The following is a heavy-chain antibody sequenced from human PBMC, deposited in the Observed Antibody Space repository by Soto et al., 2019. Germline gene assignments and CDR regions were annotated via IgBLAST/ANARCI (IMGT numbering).Heavy chain of an antibody. CDR3: AKDLYSSSWYDFQH. CDR1: GFTFSSYA. CDR2: ISGSGGGT. V-gene: IGHV3-23*01. D-gene: IGHD6-13*01. Sequence: EVQLLESGGGLVQPGGSLRLSCAASGFTFSSYAMSWVRQAPGKGLEWVSAISGSGGGTYYADSVKGRFTISRDNSQNTLYLQMNSLRAEDTAVYYCAKDLYSSSWYDFQHWGQGTLVIVSS. J-gene: IGHJ1*01.